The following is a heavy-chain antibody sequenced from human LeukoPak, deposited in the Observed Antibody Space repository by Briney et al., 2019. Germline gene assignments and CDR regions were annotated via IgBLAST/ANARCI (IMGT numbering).Heavy chain of an antibody. Sequence: SGTLSLTCVVSGGSISNTNWWSWVRQSPGKGLEWIGEVYHRGSTNYNPSLKSRVTILVDKSKNQFSLKLSSVTAADTAVYYCARQTDSSGLQDWGQGTLVTVSS. J-gene: IGHJ1*01. CDR1: GGSISNTNW. V-gene: IGHV4-4*02. D-gene: IGHD3-22*01. CDR3: ARQTDSSGLQD. CDR2: VYHRGST.